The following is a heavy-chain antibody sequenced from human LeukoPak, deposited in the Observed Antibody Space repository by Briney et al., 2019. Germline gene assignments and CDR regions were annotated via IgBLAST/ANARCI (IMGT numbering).Heavy chain of an antibody. CDR3: AKGGSATITTGGFDP. CDR1: GFSFSSYA. J-gene: IGHJ5*02. D-gene: IGHD4-11*01. Sequence: PGRSLRLSCAASGFSFSSYAMSWVRQAPGKGLEWVSGISGSGDITYYADSVKGRFTISRDNSKNTLYLQVNSLRAEDTAIYYCAKGGSATITTGGFDPWGQGTLVTVSS. V-gene: IGHV3-23*01. CDR2: ISGSGDIT.